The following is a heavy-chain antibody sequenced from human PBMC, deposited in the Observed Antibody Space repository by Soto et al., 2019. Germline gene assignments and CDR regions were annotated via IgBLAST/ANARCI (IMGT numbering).Heavy chain of an antibody. J-gene: IGHJ4*02. CDR3: ARHPNLGYCSGGSCYQLYYFDY. Sequence: SETLSLTCTVSGGSISSSSCYWGWIRQPPGKGLEWIGSIYYSGSTYYNPSLKSRVTISVDTSKNQFSLKLSSVTAADTAVYYCARHPNLGYCSGGSCYQLYYFDYWGQGTLVTVSS. V-gene: IGHV4-39*01. CDR2: IYYSGST. D-gene: IGHD2-15*01. CDR1: GGSISSSSCY.